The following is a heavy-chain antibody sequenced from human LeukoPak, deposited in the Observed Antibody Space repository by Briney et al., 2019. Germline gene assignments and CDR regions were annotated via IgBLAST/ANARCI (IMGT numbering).Heavy chain of an antibody. V-gene: IGHV1-18*01. Sequence: ASVKVSCKASGYTFTSYGISWVRQAPGQGLEWMGWISAYNGNTNYAQKLQGRVTMTTDTSTSTAYMELRSLRSDDTAVYYCARGSASLYYYDSSGSTKNYYYYYMDVWGKGTTVTISS. D-gene: IGHD3-22*01. CDR1: GYTFTSYG. J-gene: IGHJ6*03. CDR3: ARGSASLYYYDSSGSTKNYYYYYMDV. CDR2: ISAYNGNT.